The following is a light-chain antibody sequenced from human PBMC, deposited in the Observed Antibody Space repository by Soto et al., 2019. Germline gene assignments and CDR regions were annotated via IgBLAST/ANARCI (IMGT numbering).Light chain of an antibody. CDR1: QSVGTS. J-gene: IGKJ4*01. Sequence: EVVLTQSPDTLSLSPGERATPSCRASQSVGTSLAWYQQRPGQAPRLLIYGSSIRATGVPDRFGGSGSGTGFTLTVRRVEPEDFAVYHCQQYGTSPFTFGGGTKMEMK. V-gene: IGKV3-20*01. CDR2: GSS. CDR3: QQYGTSPFT.